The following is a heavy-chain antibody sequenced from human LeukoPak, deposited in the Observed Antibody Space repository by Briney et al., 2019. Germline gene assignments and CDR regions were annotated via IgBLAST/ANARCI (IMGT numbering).Heavy chain of an antibody. D-gene: IGHD3-10*01. V-gene: IGHV3-23*01. CDR3: ARDGTVYYPFDY. CDR1: GFTFSSYA. Sequence: GGSLRLSCAASGFTFSSYAMSWVRQAPGKGLEWVSAISGSGGSTYYADSVKGRFTISRDNAKNSLYLQMNSLRVEDTAVYYCARDGTVYYPFDYWGQGTLVTVSS. CDR2: ISGSGGST. J-gene: IGHJ4*02.